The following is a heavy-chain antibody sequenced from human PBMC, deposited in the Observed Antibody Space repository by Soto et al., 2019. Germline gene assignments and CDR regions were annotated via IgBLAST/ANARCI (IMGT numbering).Heavy chain of an antibody. CDR2: ISTYSYNT. CDR3: ATHRGVTTTDAFDI. J-gene: IGHJ3*02. D-gene: IGHD4-17*01. CDR1: GYTFSSYG. Sequence: ASVKVSCKASGYTFSSYGVSWVRQAPGQGLEWLGWISTYSYNTNYAQKLQGRVTITTDTSTNTAYMELRSLRSDDTAVYYCATHRGVTTTDAFDIWGQGTMVTVSS. V-gene: IGHV1-18*01.